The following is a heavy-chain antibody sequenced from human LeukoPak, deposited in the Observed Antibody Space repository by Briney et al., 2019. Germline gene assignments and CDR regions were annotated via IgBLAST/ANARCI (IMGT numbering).Heavy chain of an antibody. CDR2: IGSSGSSI. J-gene: IGHJ4*02. V-gene: IGHV3-23*01. Sequence: GGSLRLSCAASGFTFSNYAMTWVRQAPGKGLEWVSAIGSSGSSIYYADSAKGRFTISRDNSKNTLYLQMNSLGAEDTALYYCAKRERERISWYFFDYWGQGTWSPSPQ. CDR3: AKRERERISWYFFDY. CDR1: GFTFSNYA. D-gene: IGHD6-13*01.